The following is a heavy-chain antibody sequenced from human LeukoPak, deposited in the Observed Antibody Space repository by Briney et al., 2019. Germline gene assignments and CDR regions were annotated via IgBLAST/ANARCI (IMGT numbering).Heavy chain of an antibody. V-gene: IGHV4-34*01. CDR2: INHSGST. CDR3: ARGPDYGDSYYFDY. CDR1: GGSFSGYY. Sequence: SETLSLTCAVYGGSFSGYYWSWIRQPPGKGLEWIGEINHSGSTNYNPSLKSRVTISVDTSKNQFSLKLSSVTAADTAVYYCARGPDYGDSYYFDYWGQGTLVTVSS. D-gene: IGHD4-17*01. J-gene: IGHJ4*02.